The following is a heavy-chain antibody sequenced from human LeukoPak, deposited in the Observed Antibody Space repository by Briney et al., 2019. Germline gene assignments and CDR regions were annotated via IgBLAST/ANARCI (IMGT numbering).Heavy chain of an antibody. D-gene: IGHD5-12*01. J-gene: IGHJ4*02. CDR3: ARQAWLLDY. V-gene: IGHV4-59*08. Sequence: SETLSLTCIVSGGSISSYYWSWIRQPPGRGLEWIGHIYYSGSTYYNPSLKSRVTISVDTSKNQFTLKLSSVTAADTAVYYCARQAWLLDYWGPGTLVTVAS. CDR2: IYYSGST. CDR1: GGSISSYY.